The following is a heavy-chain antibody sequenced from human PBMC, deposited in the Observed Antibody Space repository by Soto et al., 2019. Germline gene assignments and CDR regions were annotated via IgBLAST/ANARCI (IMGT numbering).Heavy chain of an antibody. V-gene: IGHV3-53*04. D-gene: IGHD6-19*01. CDR2: IYSGGST. CDR1: GFTVSSNY. CDR3: ARRHSGWYVY. J-gene: IGHJ4*02. Sequence: PGGSLILSCAAYGFTVSSNYMSWVRQAPGKGLEWVSVIYSGGSTYYADSVKGRFTISRHNSKNTLYLQMNSLRAEDTAVYYCARRHSGWYVYWGQGTLVTVSS.